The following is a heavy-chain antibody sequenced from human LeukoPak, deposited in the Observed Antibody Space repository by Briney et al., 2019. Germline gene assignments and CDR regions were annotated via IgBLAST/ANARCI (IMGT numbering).Heavy chain of an antibody. CDR2: ISDSGDST. CDR3: AKGLGGIYPRSRVLDM. CDR1: GFTFSIYA. V-gene: IGHV3-23*01. Sequence: PGGSERLSCAASGFTFSIYAMMWVRQSPGEGLEWVSSISDSGDSTIYPDSVKGRFTISRDNSKNMLYLQMNRLRAEVTAVYYCAKGLGGIYPRSRVLDMWGQGTMVTVCS. J-gene: IGHJ3*02. D-gene: IGHD3-16*01.